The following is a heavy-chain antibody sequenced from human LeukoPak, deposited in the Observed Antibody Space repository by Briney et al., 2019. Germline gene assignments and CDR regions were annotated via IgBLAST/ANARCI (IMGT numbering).Heavy chain of an antibody. CDR2: IYYSGST. D-gene: IGHD1-26*01. CDR1: GGSISSYY. V-gene: IGHV4-59*01. CDR3: ARTTVGAHYYYYYMDV. J-gene: IGHJ6*03. Sequence: SGTLSLTCTVSGGSISSYYWSWIRQPPGKGLEWIGYIYYSGSTNYNPSLKSRVTISVDTSKNQFSLKLSSVTAADTAVYYCARTTVGAHYYYYYMDVWGKGTTVTVSS.